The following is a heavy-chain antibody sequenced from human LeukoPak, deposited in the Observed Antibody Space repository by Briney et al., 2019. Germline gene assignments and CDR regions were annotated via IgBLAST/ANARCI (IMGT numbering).Heavy chain of an antibody. D-gene: IGHD3-9*01. CDR1: GFTFSNYW. J-gene: IGHJ5*01. Sequence: GGSLRLSCAASGFTFSNYWMHWVRQAPGKGLVWVSRINSDGINTSYADSVKGRFTISRDNAKNTLNLQMNSLRAEDTAVYYCARDEVRYFDWLLFDWWGQGTLVTVSS. V-gene: IGHV3-74*01. CDR3: ARDEVRYFDWLLFDW. CDR2: INSDGINT.